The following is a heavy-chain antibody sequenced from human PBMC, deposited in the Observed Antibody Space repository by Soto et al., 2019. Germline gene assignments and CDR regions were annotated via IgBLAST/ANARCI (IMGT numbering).Heavy chain of an antibody. V-gene: IGHV1-18*01. CDR3: ARDFYQSSGYCDY. D-gene: IGHD3-22*01. J-gene: IGHJ4*02. CDR1: GYTFSSYG. CDR2: ISAYSGNT. Sequence: QVQLVQSGAEVKKPGASVKVSYKAYGYTFSSYGLSWVRQAPGQGLEWMGWISAYSGNTVYTQRFKGRLTMATDTXTGTAYMELRSLRSDDTAVYYCARDFYQSSGYCDYWGQGTLVTVSS.